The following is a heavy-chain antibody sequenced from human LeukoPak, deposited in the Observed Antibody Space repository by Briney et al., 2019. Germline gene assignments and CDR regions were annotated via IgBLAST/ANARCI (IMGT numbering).Heavy chain of an antibody. CDR1: GFTFSSYA. CDR3: AKGSYYDSSGSFYFDY. V-gene: IGHV3-23*01. Sequence: GGSLRLSCAASGFTFSSYAMSWVNQAPGRGLEGASGISGSGDNTYYADSVKGRFTISRDNSKNTLYVQVNSLGTEDTAAYYCAKGSYYDSSGSFYFDYWGQGTLVTVSS. CDR2: ISGSGDNT. D-gene: IGHD3-22*01. J-gene: IGHJ4*02.